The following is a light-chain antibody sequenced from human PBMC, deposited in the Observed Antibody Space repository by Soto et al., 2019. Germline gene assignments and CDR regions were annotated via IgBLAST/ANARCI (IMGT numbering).Light chain of an antibody. Sequence: EIVLTQSPGTLSLSPGERATLSCRASQGGFGNYLAWYQQKPGQAPRLLIYGASKRAPRTPDRFSGSGSGTDFTLTINRLEPEDFALYSCHQYGSAPWTLGQGTKVEIK. CDR1: QGGFGNY. J-gene: IGKJ1*01. CDR2: GAS. V-gene: IGKV3-20*01. CDR3: HQYGSAPWT.